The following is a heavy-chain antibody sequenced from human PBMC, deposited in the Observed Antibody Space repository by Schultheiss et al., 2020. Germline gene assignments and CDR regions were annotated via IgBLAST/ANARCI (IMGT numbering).Heavy chain of an antibody. J-gene: IGHJ3*02. CDR2: ISYDGSNK. D-gene: IGHD6-19*01. Sequence: GESLMISCAASGFTFSSYGMHWVRQAPGKGLEWVAVISYDGSNKYYADSVKGRFTISRDNSKNTLYLQMNSLRAEDTAVYYCARFYSSGPTGAFDIWGQGTMVTFSS. CDR3: ARFYSSGPTGAFDI. CDR1: GFTFSSYG. V-gene: IGHV3-30*03.